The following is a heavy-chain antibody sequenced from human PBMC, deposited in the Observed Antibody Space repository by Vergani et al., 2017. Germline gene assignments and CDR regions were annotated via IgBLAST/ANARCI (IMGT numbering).Heavy chain of an antibody. CDR2: IYYSGST. D-gene: IGHD6-13*01. Sequence: QVQLQESGPGLVKPSETLSLTCTVSGGSISSYYWSWIRQPPGKGLEWIGYIYYSGSTNYNPSLKSRVTISVDTSKNQFSLKLSSVTAADTAVYYWAREIAAAGQPSNWFDPWGQGTLVTVSS. V-gene: IGHV4-59*01. J-gene: IGHJ5*02. CDR1: GGSISSYY. CDR3: AREIAAAGQPSNWFDP.